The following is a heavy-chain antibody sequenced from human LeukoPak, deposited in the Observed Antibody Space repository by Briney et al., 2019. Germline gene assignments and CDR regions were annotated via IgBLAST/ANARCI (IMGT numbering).Heavy chain of an antibody. CDR3: ASRPVAEWPYYFDY. Sequence: SETLSLTRAVYGGSFSGYYWSWIRQPPGKGLEWIGEINHSGSTNYNPSLKSRVTISVDTSKNQFSLKLSSVTAADTAVYYCASRPVAEWPYYFDYWGQGTLVTVSS. V-gene: IGHV4-34*01. CDR2: INHSGST. D-gene: IGHD6-19*01. J-gene: IGHJ4*02. CDR1: GGSFSGYY.